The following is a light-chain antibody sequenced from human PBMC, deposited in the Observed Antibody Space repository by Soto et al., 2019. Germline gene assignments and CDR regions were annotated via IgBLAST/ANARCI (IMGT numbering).Light chain of an antibody. J-gene: IGKJ4*01. Sequence: EIVMTQSPATLSVSPGERATFSCRASQSVSSNLAWYQQTPGQAPRLLIYGASTRATGIPARFSGSGSGTKFTLTISSLKSEDFAVYYCQQYNNWLTFGGGTKVEIK. V-gene: IGKV3-15*01. CDR1: QSVSSN. CDR3: QQYNNWLT. CDR2: GAS.